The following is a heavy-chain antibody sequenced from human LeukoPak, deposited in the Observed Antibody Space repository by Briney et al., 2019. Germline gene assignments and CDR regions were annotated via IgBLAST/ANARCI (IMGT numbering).Heavy chain of an antibody. J-gene: IGHJ5*02. Sequence: ASETLSLTCAVYGGSFSGYYWSWIRQPPGKGLEWIGEINHSGSTNYNPSLKSRVTISVDTSKNQFSLKLSSVTAADTAVHYCARGWRSITILRNWFDPWGQGTLVTVSS. CDR3: ARGWRSITILRNWFDP. D-gene: IGHD3-3*01. CDR1: GGSFSGYY. CDR2: INHSGST. V-gene: IGHV4-34*01.